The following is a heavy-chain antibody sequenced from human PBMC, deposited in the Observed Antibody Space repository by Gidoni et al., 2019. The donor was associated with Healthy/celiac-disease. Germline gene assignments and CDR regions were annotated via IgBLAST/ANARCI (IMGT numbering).Heavy chain of an antibody. D-gene: IGHD3-22*01. CDR1: GFTCSSYA. J-gene: IGHJ4*02. Sequence: QVQLVESGGGVVQTGRSLRLSGAASGFTCSSYAMHWVRQAPGKGLEGVAVISYDGSNTSYADSVKVRFTISRDNSKNTLYLQMNSLRAEDTAVYYCARKLGDSSGYYLGYWGQGTLVTVSS. V-gene: IGHV3-30-3*01. CDR3: ARKLGDSSGYYLGY. CDR2: ISYDGSNT.